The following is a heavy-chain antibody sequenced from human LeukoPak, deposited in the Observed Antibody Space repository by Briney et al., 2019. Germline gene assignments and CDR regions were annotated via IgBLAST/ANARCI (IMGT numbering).Heavy chain of an antibody. J-gene: IGHJ4*02. CDR1: GFTFSSYA. CDR2: ISGSGGST. Sequence: GGSLRLSCAASGFTFSSYAMSWVRQAPGKGLEWVSAISGSGGSTYYADSVKGRFTISRDNSKNTLYLQMNSLRAEDTAVYYCARDPGSGYEEHFDYWGQGTLVTVSS. CDR3: ARDPGSGYEEHFDY. D-gene: IGHD5-12*01. V-gene: IGHV3-23*01.